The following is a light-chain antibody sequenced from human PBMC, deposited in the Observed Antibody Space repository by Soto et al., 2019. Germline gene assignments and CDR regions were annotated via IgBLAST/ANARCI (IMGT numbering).Light chain of an antibody. J-gene: IGKJ1*01. CDR1: QSVSSSY. CDR3: QQDGSSPWT. Sequence: EIVLTQSPGTLSLSPGERATLSCRASQSVSSSYLAWYQQKPCQAPRPLIYGASSRAIGIPDRFSGSGSGTDFTLTISRLEPEDCAVYYCQQDGSSPWTFGHGTQVELK. CDR2: GAS. V-gene: IGKV3-20*01.